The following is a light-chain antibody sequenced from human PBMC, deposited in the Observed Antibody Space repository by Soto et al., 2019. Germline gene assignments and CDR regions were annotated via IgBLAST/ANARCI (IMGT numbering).Light chain of an antibody. CDR3: QHRSNSPPTWT. J-gene: IGKJ1*01. Sequence: EIVLTQSPATLSLSPGDRATLSCRASQSIGPYLAWYQQKAGQAPRLLIYDASNRATGIPPRFSGSGSGTDFTLTISSLEPEDFAVYFCQHRSNSPPTWTFGQGTKVELK. CDR2: DAS. CDR1: QSIGPY. V-gene: IGKV3-11*01.